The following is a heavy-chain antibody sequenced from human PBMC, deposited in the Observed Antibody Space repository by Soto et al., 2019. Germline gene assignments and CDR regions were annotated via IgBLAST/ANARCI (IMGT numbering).Heavy chain of an antibody. V-gene: IGHV1-69*01. CDR3: ARRGYCSSTSCSRGYYGMDV. D-gene: IGHD2-2*01. J-gene: IGHJ6*02. CDR1: GGTFSSYA. Sequence: QVQLVQSGAEVKKPGSSVKVSCKASGGTFSSYAISWVRQAPGQGLERMGGIIPIFGTANYAQKFQGRVTITAGESTSTAYMELSSLRSEDTALYYCARRGYCSSTSCSRGYYGMDVWGQGTTVTVSS. CDR2: IIPIFGTA.